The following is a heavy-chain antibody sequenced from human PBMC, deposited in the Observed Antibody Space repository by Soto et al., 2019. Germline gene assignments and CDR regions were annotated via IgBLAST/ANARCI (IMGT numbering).Heavy chain of an antibody. D-gene: IGHD3-3*01. J-gene: IGHJ6*02. Sequence: QVQMVQSGAEVKKPGSSVKVSCKASGGTFSSYTISWVRQAPGQGLEWMGRIIPILGIANYAQKFQGRVTITADKSTSTASMELSSLRAEDKAVYYCARGLITIWRSMDVWGQGTTVTVSS. CDR3: ARGLITIWRSMDV. V-gene: IGHV1-69*02. CDR2: IIPILGIA. CDR1: GGTFSSYT.